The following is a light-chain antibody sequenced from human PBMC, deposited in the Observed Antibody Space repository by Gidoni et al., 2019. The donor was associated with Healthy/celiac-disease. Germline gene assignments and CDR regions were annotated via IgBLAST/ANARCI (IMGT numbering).Light chain of an antibody. CDR1: QIISSY. Sequence: DIQMTQSPSSLSASVGDRVTITCRASQIISSYLNWYQQKPGKAPKLLIYAASSLQSGVPSRFSGSGSGTDFTLTISSLQPEDFATYYCQQSYSTPPGTFGQGTKLEIK. V-gene: IGKV1-39*01. J-gene: IGKJ2*01. CDR2: AAS. CDR3: QQSYSTPPGT.